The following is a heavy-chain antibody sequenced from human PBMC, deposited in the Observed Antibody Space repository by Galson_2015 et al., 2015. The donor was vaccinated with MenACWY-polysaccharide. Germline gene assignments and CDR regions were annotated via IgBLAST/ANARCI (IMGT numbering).Heavy chain of an antibody. CDR1: GFTFSTYW. J-gene: IGHJ3*01. Sequence: SLRLSCAASGFTFSTYWMHWVRHAPGKGLVWVSRINSDGSSTTYADSVKGRFTISRDNAKNSLYLQMNSLRAEDTAVYYCARARSWSGYFAFDFWGQGTMVTVSS. CDR2: INSDGSST. V-gene: IGHV3-74*01. D-gene: IGHD3-3*01. CDR3: ARARSWSGYFAFDF.